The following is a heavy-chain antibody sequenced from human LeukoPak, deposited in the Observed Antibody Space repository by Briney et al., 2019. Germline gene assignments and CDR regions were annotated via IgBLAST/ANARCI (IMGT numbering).Heavy chain of an antibody. J-gene: IGHJ6*03. CDR2: IYYSGST. CDR1: GGSISSYY. Sequence: SETLSLTCTVSGGSISSYYWSWIRQPPGKGLEWIGYIYYSGSTNYNPSLKSRVTISVDTSKNQFSLKLSSVTAADTAVYYCARGSSSGWKYYYHHYMDGWGKGTTVNGS. D-gene: IGHD6-19*01. V-gene: IGHV4-59*01. CDR3: ARGSSSGWKYYYHHYMDG.